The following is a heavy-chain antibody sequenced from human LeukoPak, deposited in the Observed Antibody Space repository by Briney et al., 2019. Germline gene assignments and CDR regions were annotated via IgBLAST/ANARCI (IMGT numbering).Heavy chain of an antibody. D-gene: IGHD4-17*01. Sequence: GESLKISCKASGSNFASSWIGWVRQMPGKGLEWMGIIYPGDSDTRYSPSFQGQVTISADKSISTAYLQWSSLKASDTAMYYCATPTTVTNDYYGMDVWGQGTTVTVSS. CDR1: GSNFASSW. CDR3: ATPTTVTNDYYGMDV. V-gene: IGHV5-51*01. CDR2: IYPGDSDT. J-gene: IGHJ6*02.